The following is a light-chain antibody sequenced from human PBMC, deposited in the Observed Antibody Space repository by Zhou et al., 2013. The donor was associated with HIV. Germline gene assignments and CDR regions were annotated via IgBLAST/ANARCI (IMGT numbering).Light chain of an antibody. CDR2: AAS. V-gene: IGKV3-15*01. Sequence: EIVMTQSPATLSVVLQGNGATLSCRASQSVSTNLAWYQQKPGQAPRLLIYAASARGTGIPARFSGSGSGTEFTLTISSLQSEDFATYFCQQYETYLYAFGQGYQAGDQT. CDR1: QSVSTN. CDR3: QQYETYLYA. J-gene: IGKJ2*01.